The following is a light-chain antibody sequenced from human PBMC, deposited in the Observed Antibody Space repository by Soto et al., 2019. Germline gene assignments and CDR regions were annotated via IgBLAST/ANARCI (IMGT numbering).Light chain of an antibody. CDR1: SSNIGGNS. Sequence: VLTQPPSVSAAPGQQVTISCSGSSSNIGGNSVSWYQQLPGTAPKLLIYDDDKRPSGIPDRFSGSKSGTSGTLGITGFQTGDEADYYCGSWDSSLSADVFGSGTKVTVL. V-gene: IGLV1-51*01. CDR2: DDD. CDR3: GSWDSSLSADV. J-gene: IGLJ1*01.